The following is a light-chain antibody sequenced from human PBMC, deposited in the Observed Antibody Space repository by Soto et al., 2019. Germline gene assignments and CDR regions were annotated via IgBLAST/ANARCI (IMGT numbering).Light chain of an antibody. V-gene: IGLV2-8*01. CDR1: SSDVGAYKF. Sequence: QSALTQHPSASGSPGQSVTISCTGTSSDVGAYKFVSWYQLHPGKAPKLMIYEVNVRPSGVPDRFSGSKSGNTASLTVSGLQVEDEADYYCSSYGGRSNLVFGGGTKLTVL. CDR3: SSYGGRSNLV. J-gene: IGLJ2*01. CDR2: EVN.